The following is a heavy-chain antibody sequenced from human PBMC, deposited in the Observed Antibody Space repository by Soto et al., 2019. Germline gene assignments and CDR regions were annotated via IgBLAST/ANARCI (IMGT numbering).Heavy chain of an antibody. CDR2: IYPGDSDT. Sequence: GESLKISCKGVGYSFTTYWIEWVRQMPGKGLELMGIIYPGDSDTRYRPSFQGQVTISADKSIGTAYLQWDSLKASDTAMYYCARHSGYSSGWKYNYYGMDVWGQGTTVTAP. J-gene: IGHJ6*02. CDR1: GYSFTTYW. CDR3: ARHSGYSSGWKYNYYGMDV. D-gene: IGHD6-19*01. V-gene: IGHV5-51*01.